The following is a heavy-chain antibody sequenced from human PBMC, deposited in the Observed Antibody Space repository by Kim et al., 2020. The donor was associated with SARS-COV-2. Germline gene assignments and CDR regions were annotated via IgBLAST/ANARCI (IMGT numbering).Heavy chain of an antibody. V-gene: IGHV3-15*01. J-gene: IGHJ4*02. Sequence: DYAAPVKGRFTISRDDSKNTLYLQMNSLKTEDTAVYYCTTTYYDILTGLKWGQGTLVTVSS. D-gene: IGHD3-9*01. CDR3: TTTYYDILTGLK.